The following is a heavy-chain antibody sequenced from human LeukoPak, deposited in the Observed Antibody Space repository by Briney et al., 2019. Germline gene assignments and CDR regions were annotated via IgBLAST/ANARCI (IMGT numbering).Heavy chain of an antibody. CDR3: ARSAGTLYWYFDL. CDR2: IYYSGST. CDR1: GGSISSSSYY. V-gene: IGHV4-61*05. Sequence: PSETLSLTCTVSGGSISSSSYYWGWIRQPPGKGLEWIGYIYYSGSTNYNPSLKSRVTISVDTSKNQFSLKLSSVTAADTAVYYCARSAGTLYWYFDLWGRGTLVTVSS. J-gene: IGHJ2*01. D-gene: IGHD6-19*01.